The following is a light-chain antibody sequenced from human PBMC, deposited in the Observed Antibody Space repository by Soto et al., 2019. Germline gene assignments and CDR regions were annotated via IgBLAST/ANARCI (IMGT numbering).Light chain of an antibody. CDR1: SSDVGGHDY. J-gene: IGLJ3*02. CDR3: SSYTATSSWV. Sequence: QSALTQPASVSGSPGQSITIFCTGTSSDVGGHDYVSWYQQHPGKAPKFMIYEVSKRPSGVSNRFSGSKSGNTASLTISGLQAEDEADYYCSSYTATSSWVFGGGTKVTV. V-gene: IGLV2-14*01. CDR2: EVS.